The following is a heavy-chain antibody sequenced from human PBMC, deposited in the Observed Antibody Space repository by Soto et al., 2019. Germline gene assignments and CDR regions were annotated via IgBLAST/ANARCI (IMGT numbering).Heavy chain of an antibody. Sequence: SETLSLTCTVSGGSISSGGYYWSWIRQHPGKGLEWIGYIYYSGSTYYNPSLKSRVTISVDTSENQFSLKLSSVTAADTAVYYCAREPRSGSYYGSYYYYGMDVWGQGTTVTVSS. CDR2: IYYSGST. CDR1: GGSISSGGYY. CDR3: AREPRSGSYYGSYYYYGMDV. J-gene: IGHJ6*02. D-gene: IGHD3-10*01. V-gene: IGHV4-31*03.